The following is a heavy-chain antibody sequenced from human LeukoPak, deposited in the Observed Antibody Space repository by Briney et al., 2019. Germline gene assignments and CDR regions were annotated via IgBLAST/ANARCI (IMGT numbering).Heavy chain of an antibody. J-gene: IGHJ4*02. V-gene: IGHV3-74*01. CDR3: VRGLLGPDY. CDR1: GFTFSSYW. CDR2: INNDGSGT. D-gene: IGHD7-27*01. Sequence: GGSLRLSCAASGFTFSSYWMHWVRQAPGKGLMWVSRINNDGSGTVYADSVEGRFTTSRDNAKNTLYLQMNSLRADDTAVYYCVRGLLGPDYWGQGTQVTVSS.